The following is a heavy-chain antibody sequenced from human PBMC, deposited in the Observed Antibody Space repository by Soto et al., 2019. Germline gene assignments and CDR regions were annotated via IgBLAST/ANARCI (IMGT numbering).Heavy chain of an antibody. J-gene: IGHJ3*02. CDR1: GGSISSGDYY. D-gene: IGHD3-22*01. Sequence: QVQLQESGPGLVKPSQTLSLTCTVSGGSISSGDYYWSWIRQPPGKGLEWIGYIYYSGSTYYNPSLKSRVTIPVDTPTYQFSLKLGSVTAADTAVYYCATDRTYYDKSGPDGFDIWGHGTMVTVSS. CDR3: ATDRTYYDKSGPDGFDI. CDR2: IYYSGST. V-gene: IGHV4-30-4*01.